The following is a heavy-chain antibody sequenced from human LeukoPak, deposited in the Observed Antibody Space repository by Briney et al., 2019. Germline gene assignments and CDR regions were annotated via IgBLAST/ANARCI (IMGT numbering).Heavy chain of an antibody. Sequence: SETLSLTCTVSGGSISSYYWSWIRQPPGKGLEWIGYIYYSGSTNYNPSLKSRVTISVDTSKNQFSLKLSSVTAADTAVYYCARGIAVAGVSLDPWGQGTLATVSS. CDR3: ARGIAVAGVSLDP. D-gene: IGHD6-19*01. CDR2: IYYSGST. J-gene: IGHJ5*02. CDR1: GGSISSYY. V-gene: IGHV4-59*08.